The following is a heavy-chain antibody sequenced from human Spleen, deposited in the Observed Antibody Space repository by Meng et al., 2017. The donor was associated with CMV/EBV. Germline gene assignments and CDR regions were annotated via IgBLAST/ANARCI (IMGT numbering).Heavy chain of an antibody. J-gene: IGHJ4*02. Sequence: CVASGFAFSDSDVHWVRQASGKGLEWVGRIRTHHYNYPTTYAASVQGRFSIFRDDSKNMAYLQMNSLKIEDTAVYYCSTGGYSSGWDCWGQGTLVTVSS. CDR3: STGGYSSGWDC. CDR2: IRTHHYNYPT. V-gene: IGHV3-73*01. CDR1: GFAFSDSD. D-gene: IGHD6-19*01.